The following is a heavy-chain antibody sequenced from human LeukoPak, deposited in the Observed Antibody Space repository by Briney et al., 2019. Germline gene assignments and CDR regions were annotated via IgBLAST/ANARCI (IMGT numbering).Heavy chain of an antibody. Sequence: ASVKVSCKASGYTFTSYGISWVRQAPGQGLEWMGWISAYNGNTNYAQKLQGRVTMTTDTSTSTAYMELRSLRSDDTAVYYCARLGGEGRVAAYYYYYYGMDVWGQGTTVTVSS. CDR1: GYTFTSYG. CDR3: ARLGGEGRVAAYYYYYYGMDV. J-gene: IGHJ6*02. D-gene: IGHD2-15*01. V-gene: IGHV1-18*01. CDR2: ISAYNGNT.